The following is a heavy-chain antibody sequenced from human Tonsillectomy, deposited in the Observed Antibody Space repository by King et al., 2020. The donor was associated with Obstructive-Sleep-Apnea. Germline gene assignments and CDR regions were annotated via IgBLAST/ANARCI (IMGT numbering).Heavy chain of an antibody. J-gene: IGHJ4*02. Sequence: VQLVESGAEVKKPGESLKISCKGSGYSLTSYWIGWVRQMPGKGLEWMGIIYPGDSDTRYSPSFQGQVTISADKSIGTAYLQWSSLKASDTAMYYWARLWAGFDSSLPPTFYYFDYWGQGTLVAVSS. V-gene: IGHV5-51*01. D-gene: IGHD6-13*01. CDR1: GYSLTSYW. CDR2: IYPGDSDT. CDR3: ARLWAGFDSSLPPTFYYFDY.